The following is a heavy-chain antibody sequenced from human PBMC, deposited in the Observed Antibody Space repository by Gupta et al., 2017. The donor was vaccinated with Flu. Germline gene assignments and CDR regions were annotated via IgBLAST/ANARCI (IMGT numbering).Heavy chain of an antibody. J-gene: IGHJ4*02. Sequence: EVQLLESGGGLVQPGGSLRLSCAASGFSFSNYAMNWVRQAPGKGLEWVSIISDDGDTRYYADSMKGRFTISRDNSKDTLYLQMNILGAEDTAVYYCAKPSSRYCDDDSCHSGDLDYWGQGTLVAVSS. D-gene: IGHD2-15*01. V-gene: IGHV3-23*01. CDR3: AKPSSRYCDDDSCHSGDLDY. CDR2: ISDDGDTR. CDR1: GFSFSNYA.